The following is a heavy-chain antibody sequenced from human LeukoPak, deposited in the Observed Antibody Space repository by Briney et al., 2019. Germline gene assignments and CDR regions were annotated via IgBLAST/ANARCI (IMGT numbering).Heavy chain of an antibody. J-gene: IGHJ6*03. CDR1: VYTFTRYG. CDR3: ARDGPTSIAALGYYHMDV. CDR2: IGAYKGNT. D-gene: IGHD6-6*01. V-gene: IGHV1-18*01. Sequence: ASLRVSCKPSVYTFTRYGINWVRQAPGQGLEWMGWIGAYKGNTHYAQKLQGRVTMTKDKSTNTAYMELRNLRSDDTAVYYCARDGPTSIAALGYYHMDVWGKGTTVTVSS.